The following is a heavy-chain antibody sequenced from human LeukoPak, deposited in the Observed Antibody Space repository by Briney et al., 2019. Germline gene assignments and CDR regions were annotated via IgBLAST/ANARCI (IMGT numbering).Heavy chain of an antibody. V-gene: IGHV3-7*03. Sequence: GGSLRLSCAASGFTFSSYWMSWVRQAPGKGLEWVANIKQDGSEKYYVDSVKGRFTISRDNAKNSLYLQMNSLRAEDTAVYYCAKGPRYCGGDCYTFFDYWGQGTLVTVSS. J-gene: IGHJ4*02. CDR3: AKGPRYCGGDCYTFFDY. CDR1: GFTFSSYW. D-gene: IGHD2-21*02. CDR2: IKQDGSEK.